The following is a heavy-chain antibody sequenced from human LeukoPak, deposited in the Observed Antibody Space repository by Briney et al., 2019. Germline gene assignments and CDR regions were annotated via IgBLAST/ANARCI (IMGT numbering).Heavy chain of an antibody. D-gene: IGHD6-13*01. CDR2: INSGGSST. CDR1: GFTFSSYW. J-gene: IGHJ6*02. V-gene: IGHV3-74*01. Sequence: GGSLTLSCAASGFTFSSYWMHWVRQAPGKGLVWVSRINSGGSSTRYAVSVKGRFTISRDNAKNTLYLQMNSLRAEDTAVYYCARDQEGSSWFSVVDYYYGMDVWGQGTTVTVSS. CDR3: ARDQEGSSWFSVVDYYYGMDV.